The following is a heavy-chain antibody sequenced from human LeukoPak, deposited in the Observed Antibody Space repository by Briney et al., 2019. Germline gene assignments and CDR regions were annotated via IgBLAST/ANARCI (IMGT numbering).Heavy chain of an antibody. J-gene: IGHJ4*02. D-gene: IGHD3-10*01. CDR2: ISSSGSTI. CDR3: ARDIFYYGSGIPN. CDR1: GFTLSSNY. V-gene: IGHV3-11*04. Sequence: PGGSLRLSCAASGFTLSSNYMSWIRQAPGKGLEWVSYISSSGSTIYYADSVKGRFTISRDNAKNSLYLQMNSLRAEDTAVYYCARDIFYYGSGIPNWGQGTLVTVSS.